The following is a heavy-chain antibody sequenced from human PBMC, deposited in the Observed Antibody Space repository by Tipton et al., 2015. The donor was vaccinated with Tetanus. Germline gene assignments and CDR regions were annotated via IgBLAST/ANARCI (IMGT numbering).Heavy chain of an antibody. CDR1: GFTFGCYG. Sequence: SLRLSCAASGFTFGCYGMYWVRQAPGKGLEWVAFMEHDGSRTSYADSVKGRFTVSRDNSRNTLFLQMNSLRVEDTAMYYCAKDHFRDAFDIWGQGTMVTVSS. J-gene: IGHJ3*02. CDR2: MEHDGSRT. D-gene: IGHD3-3*02. V-gene: IGHV3-30*18. CDR3: AKDHFRDAFDI.